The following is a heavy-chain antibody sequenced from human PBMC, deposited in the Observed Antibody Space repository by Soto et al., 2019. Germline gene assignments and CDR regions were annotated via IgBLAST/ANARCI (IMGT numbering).Heavy chain of an antibody. D-gene: IGHD1-26*01. J-gene: IGHJ2*01. V-gene: IGHV3-21*01. Sequence: EVQLVESGGGLVKPGGSLRLSCAASGFTFSSYSMNWVRQAPGKGLEWVSSISSSSSYIYYADSVKGRFTISRDNAKNSLYLQVNSLRAEDTAVYYCAREASGSYSHWYFDLWGRGTLVTVSS. CDR1: GFTFSSYS. CDR2: ISSSSSYI. CDR3: AREASGSYSHWYFDL.